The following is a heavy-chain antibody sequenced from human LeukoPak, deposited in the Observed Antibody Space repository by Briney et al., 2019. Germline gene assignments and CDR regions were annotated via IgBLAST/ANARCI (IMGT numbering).Heavy chain of an antibody. J-gene: IGHJ3*02. CDR3: ARESPDSGSWSAFDI. Sequence: GGSLRLSCAASGFTFSSSNMNWVRQAPGKGLEWVSYITLSTNTIYYADSVKGRSTISRDNAKNSLYLQMHSLRAEDTAVYYCARESPDSGSWSAFDIWGQGTMVTVSS. D-gene: IGHD1-26*01. CDR2: ITLSTNTI. V-gene: IGHV3-48*01. CDR1: GFTFSSSN.